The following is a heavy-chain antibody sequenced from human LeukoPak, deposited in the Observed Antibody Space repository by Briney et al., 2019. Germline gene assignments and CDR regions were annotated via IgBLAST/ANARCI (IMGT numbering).Heavy chain of an antibody. CDR2: INHSRST. V-gene: IGHV4-34*01. D-gene: IGHD1-7*01. CDR3: ASSGWNYDDAFDI. Sequence: PSETLSLTRAVYGGSFSGYYWSWIRQPPGKGLEWIGEINHSRSTNYNPSLKSRVTISVDTSKNQFSLKLSSVTAADTAVYYCASSGWNYDDAFDIWGQGTMVTVSS. CDR1: GGSFSGYY. J-gene: IGHJ3*02.